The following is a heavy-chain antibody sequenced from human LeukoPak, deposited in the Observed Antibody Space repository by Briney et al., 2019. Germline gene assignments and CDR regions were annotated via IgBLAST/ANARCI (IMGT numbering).Heavy chain of an antibody. Sequence: MASETLSLTCTVSGGSISSRSYYWGCVRQPPGKGLEWIGSIYYTGSTYYNPSLKSRVTISIDTSKNQFSLKLSSVTAADTAVYYCARPLYGSGHAWAFDIWGQGTMVTVSS. CDR2: IYYTGST. V-gene: IGHV4-39*07. CDR1: GGSISSRSYY. CDR3: ARPLYGSGHAWAFDI. D-gene: IGHD3-10*01. J-gene: IGHJ3*02.